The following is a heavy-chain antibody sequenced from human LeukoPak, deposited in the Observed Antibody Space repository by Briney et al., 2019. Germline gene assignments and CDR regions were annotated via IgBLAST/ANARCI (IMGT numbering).Heavy chain of an antibody. D-gene: IGHD3-10*01. J-gene: IGHJ4*02. CDR2: INHSGST. V-gene: IGHV4-34*01. CDR1: GGSFSGYY. Sequence: SETLSLTCAVYGGSFSGYYWSWIRQPPGKGLEWIGEINHSGSTNYNPSLKSRVTISVDTSKHQFSMKLSSVTAADTAGYSCARSPWYYYGSGSYYNAPKYFAYWGQGTLVTVSS. CDR3: ARSPWYYYGSGSYYNAPKYFAY.